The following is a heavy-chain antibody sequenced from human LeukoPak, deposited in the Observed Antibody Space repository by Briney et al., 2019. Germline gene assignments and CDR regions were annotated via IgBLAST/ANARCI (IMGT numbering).Heavy chain of an antibody. D-gene: IGHD3-22*01. CDR3: ARDQNYYDSSGYYYYYYYGMDV. V-gene: IGHV1-18*01. Sequence: GASVKVSCKASGYTFTSYGISWVRQARGRGLEGMGWISAYYGNTNYAQKLQGRVTMTTDTSTSTAYMELRSLRSDDTAVYYCARDQNYYDSSGYYYYYYYGMDVWGQGTTVTVSS. CDR2: ISAYYGNT. CDR1: GYTFTSYG. J-gene: IGHJ6*02.